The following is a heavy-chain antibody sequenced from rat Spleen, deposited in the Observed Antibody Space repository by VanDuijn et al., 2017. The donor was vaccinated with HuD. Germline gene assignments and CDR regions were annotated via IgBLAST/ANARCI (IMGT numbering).Heavy chain of an antibody. CDR1: GFNFNDYW. V-gene: IGHV4-2*01. D-gene: IGHD1-6*01. Sequence: EVKLVESGGGLVQPGRSLKLSCEASGFNFNDYWMGWVRQAPGKGLEWIGEIDKDSSTINYTPSLKDKFTISRDNAKRTLHLQMDSLRSEDTATYYCARHALMYITDPFVHWGQGVLVTVSS. J-gene: IGHJ3*01. CDR2: IDKDSSTI. CDR3: ARHALMYITDPFVH.